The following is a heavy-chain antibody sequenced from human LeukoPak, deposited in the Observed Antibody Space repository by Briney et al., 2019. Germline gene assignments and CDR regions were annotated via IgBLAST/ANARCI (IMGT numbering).Heavy chain of an antibody. CDR3: AKSSPVQWLVGY. Sequence: GGSLRLSCAASGFTFSSYGMHWVRQAPGKGLEGVAVISYDGSNKYYADSVKGRFTISRDNSKNTLYLQMNSLRAEDTAVYYCAKSSPVQWLVGYWGQGTLVTVSS. V-gene: IGHV3-30*18. CDR1: GFTFSSYG. CDR2: ISYDGSNK. J-gene: IGHJ4*02. D-gene: IGHD6-19*01.